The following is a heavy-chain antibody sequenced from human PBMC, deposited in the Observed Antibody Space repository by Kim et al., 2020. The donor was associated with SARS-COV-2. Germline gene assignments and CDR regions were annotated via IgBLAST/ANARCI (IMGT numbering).Heavy chain of an antibody. CDR2: ISGSGGVT. CDR1: GFDFSTYG. D-gene: IGHD1-26*01. V-gene: IGHV3-23*01. J-gene: IGHJ4*02. CDR3: AKGATGRYDY. Sequence: GGSLRLSCAASGFDFSTYGMSWVRQAPGRGLEWVSYISGSGGVTHYADSVKGRFTISRDNSKNTLYLQMNSLRAEDTAVFYCAKGATGRYDYWGQGTLVTVSS.